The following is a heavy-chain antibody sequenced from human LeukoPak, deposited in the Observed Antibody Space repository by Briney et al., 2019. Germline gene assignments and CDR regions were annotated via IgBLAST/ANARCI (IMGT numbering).Heavy chain of an antibody. J-gene: IGHJ4*02. V-gene: IGHV1-18*01. CDR3: ARDGSGVWFDY. D-gene: IGHD3-10*01. Sequence: ASVKVSCKASNYTFTSYGISWVRQAPGQGLQWMAWINAYNGDTNHAQKFQGRVTLTTDTSTSTAYMELRSLTSDDTAVYYCARDGSGVWFDYWGQGTLVTVSS. CDR2: INAYNGDT. CDR1: NYTFTSYG.